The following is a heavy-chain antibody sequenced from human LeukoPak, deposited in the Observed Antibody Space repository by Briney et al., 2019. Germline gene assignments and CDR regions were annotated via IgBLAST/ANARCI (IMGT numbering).Heavy chain of an antibody. D-gene: IGHD3-9*01. CDR1: RFPFSSYW. V-gene: IGHV3-74*01. J-gene: IGHJ4*02. Sequence: PGGSLRLSCAASRFPFSSYWMHWVRQAPGKGLVWVSRINGDGSITTYADSVKGRFTISRDNSKNTLYLQMNSLRAEDTAVYYCAKDKGTYYDILTGYVLDYWGQGTLVTVSS. CDR2: INGDGSIT. CDR3: AKDKGTYYDILTGYVLDY.